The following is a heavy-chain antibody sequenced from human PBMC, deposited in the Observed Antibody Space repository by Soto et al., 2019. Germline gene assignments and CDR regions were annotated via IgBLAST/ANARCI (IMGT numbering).Heavy chain of an antibody. CDR2: ISWDGGST. D-gene: IGHD5-12*01. CDR3: AKGGGYDAGGRYGMDV. CDR1: GFTFDDYT. V-gene: IGHV3-43*01. Sequence: GGSLRLSCAASGFTFDDYTMHWVRQAPGKGLEWVSLISWDGGSTYYADSVKGRFTISRDNSKNSLYLQMNSLRTEDTALYYCAKGGGYDAGGRYGMDVWGQGTTVTVSS. J-gene: IGHJ6*02.